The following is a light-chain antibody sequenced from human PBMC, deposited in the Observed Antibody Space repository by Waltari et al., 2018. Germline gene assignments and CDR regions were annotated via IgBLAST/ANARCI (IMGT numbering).Light chain of an antibody. Sequence: QSALTQPASVSASPGQSITISYTGTSSDLGRFDLVSWFQQHPGEAPRLIIYEASKRPSGVSKRFSGSKSGTTASLTISGLQAEDEADYYCCSYAGSSSWVFGGGTKLPVL. V-gene: IGLV2-23*01. J-gene: IGLJ3*02. CDR2: EAS. CDR1: SSDLGRFDL. CDR3: CSYAGSSSWV.